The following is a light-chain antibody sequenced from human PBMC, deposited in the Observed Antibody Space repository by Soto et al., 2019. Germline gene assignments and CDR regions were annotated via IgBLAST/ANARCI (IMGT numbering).Light chain of an antibody. CDR2: VNSDGSH. J-gene: IGLJ2*01. V-gene: IGLV4-69*01. Sequence: QLVLTQSPSASASLGGSVKLTCSLSSGLSSYTIAWHQQQPEKGPRFLMKVNSDGSHIKGDEIPDRFSGSSAGTERYLTIASLQSEDEGDYYCPTWGTGARIFGGGTKVTVL. CDR3: PTWGTGARI. CDR1: SGLSSYT.